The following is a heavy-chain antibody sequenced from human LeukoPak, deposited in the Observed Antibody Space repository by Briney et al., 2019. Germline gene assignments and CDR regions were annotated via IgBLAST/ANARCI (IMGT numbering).Heavy chain of an antibody. D-gene: IGHD6-13*01. J-gene: IGHJ4*02. Sequence: PGGSLRLSCAASGFTFSSYAMHWVRQAPGKGLEWVAVISYDGSNKYYADSVKGRSTISRDNSKNTLYLQVNSLRAEDTAVYYCARDSRSSSLKWGQGTLVTVSS. CDR3: ARDSRSSSLK. CDR2: ISYDGSNK. CDR1: GFTFSSYA. V-gene: IGHV3-30*04.